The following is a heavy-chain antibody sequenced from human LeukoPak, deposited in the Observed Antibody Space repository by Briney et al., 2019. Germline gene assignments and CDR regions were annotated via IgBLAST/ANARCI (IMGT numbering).Heavy chain of an antibody. J-gene: IGHJ4*02. CDR2: IYYSGST. V-gene: IGHV4-61*08. Sequence: SETLSLTSAVSGGSISGGGYSWRWIRQPPGKGLGLIAYIYYSGSTNYNPSLKSIVTISVDTSKNQFSLKLSSVTATDTAVYYCARIAAAGHFDYWGQGTLVTVSS. CDR1: GGSISGGGYS. D-gene: IGHD6-13*01. CDR3: ARIAAAGHFDY.